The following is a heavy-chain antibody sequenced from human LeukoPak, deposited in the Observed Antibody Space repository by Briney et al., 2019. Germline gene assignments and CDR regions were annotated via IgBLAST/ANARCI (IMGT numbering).Heavy chain of an antibody. CDR1: GYTFTDYY. CDR3: ARAAGAARGYYYYGMDV. D-gene: IGHD6-6*01. V-gene: IGHV1-2*02. CDR2: INPNSGGT. Sequence: GASVKVSCKASGYTFTDYYVHWVRPAPGQGLEWMGWINPNSGGTNYAQNFQGRVTMTRDTSISTAYMELSSLKSDDTAVYYCARAAGAARGYYYYGMDVWGQGTTVTVSS. J-gene: IGHJ6*02.